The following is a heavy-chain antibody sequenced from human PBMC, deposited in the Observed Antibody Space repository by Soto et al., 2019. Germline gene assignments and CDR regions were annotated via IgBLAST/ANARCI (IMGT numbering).Heavy chain of an antibody. CDR1: GFTFSSYW. J-gene: IGHJ4*02. V-gene: IGHV3-74*01. CDR3: VRTSLVVAAATREDY. D-gene: IGHD2-15*01. Sequence: EVQLMESGGGLVQPGGSLRLSCAASGFTFSSYWMHWVRQAPGKGLVWVSRINSDGSSTSYADSVKGRFTISRDNAKNTLYLQMNSRRAEDTAVYYCVRTSLVVAAATREDYWGQGTLVTVSS. CDR2: INSDGSST.